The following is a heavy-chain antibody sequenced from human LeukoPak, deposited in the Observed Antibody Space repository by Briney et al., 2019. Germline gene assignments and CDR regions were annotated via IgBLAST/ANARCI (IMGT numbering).Heavy chain of an antibody. D-gene: IGHD3-22*01. Sequence: GGSLRLSCAASGFTVSSNYMSWVRQAPGKGLEWVSVVYSGGSTYYADSVKGRFTISRDNSKNTLYLQMNSLRAEDTAVYYCAREYYDSSGYYYFDYWGQGTLVTVSS. J-gene: IGHJ4*02. CDR2: VYSGGST. V-gene: IGHV3-66*01. CDR3: AREYYDSSGYYYFDY. CDR1: GFTVSSNY.